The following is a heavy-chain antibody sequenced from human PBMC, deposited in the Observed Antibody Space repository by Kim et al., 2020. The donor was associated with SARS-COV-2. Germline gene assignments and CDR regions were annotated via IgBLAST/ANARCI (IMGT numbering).Heavy chain of an antibody. CDR3: VRDRPMITVFDAFDM. J-gene: IGHJ3*02. V-gene: IGHV3-64D*09. Sequence: DSVKGRFTISRDNSKDTLYLQMTSLRADDTAVYYCVRDRPMITVFDAFDMWGQGTLVTVSS. D-gene: IGHD3-16*01.